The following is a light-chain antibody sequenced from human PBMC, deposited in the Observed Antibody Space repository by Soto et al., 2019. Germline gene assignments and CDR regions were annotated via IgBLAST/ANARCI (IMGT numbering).Light chain of an antibody. V-gene: IGKV1-39*01. J-gene: IGKJ4*01. Sequence: DIQMTQSPSSLSASVGDRVTITCRASQNISSYLNWYQQKPGKAPKLLIYGATGLQSGVPSTFSGSESGTDFTLTISRLQPEDFAAYYCQQSYSTPLTFGGGTRVEIK. CDR3: QQSYSTPLT. CDR1: QNISSY. CDR2: GAT.